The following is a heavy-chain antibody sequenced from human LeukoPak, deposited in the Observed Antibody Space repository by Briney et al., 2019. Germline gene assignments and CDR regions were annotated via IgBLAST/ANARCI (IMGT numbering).Heavy chain of an antibody. V-gene: IGHV4-59*01. J-gene: IGHJ2*01. CDR3: ARVSWDSSAYFWYFDL. CDR2: MYYSGIT. CDR1: GGSISGYY. D-gene: IGHD3-22*01. Sequence: SETLSLTCTVSGGSISGYYWSWIRQTPLKGLEWIGHMYYSGITNYNPSLKSRVTISPDTSKNQFSLRLSSVTAADTAFYYCARVSWDSSAYFWYFDLWGRGTLVTVSS.